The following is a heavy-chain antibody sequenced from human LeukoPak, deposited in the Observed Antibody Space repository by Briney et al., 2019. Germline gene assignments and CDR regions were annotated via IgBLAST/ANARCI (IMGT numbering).Heavy chain of an antibody. Sequence: ASVKVSCKASGYTFTGYYMHWVRQAPGQGLEWMGWINPNSGGTNYAQKFQGRVTMTRDTSISTAYMELSRLRSDDTAVYYCARSRGVRGYYYYDMDVWGQGTTVTVSS. CDR1: GYTFTGYY. CDR2: INPNSGGT. V-gene: IGHV1-2*02. D-gene: IGHD3-10*01. CDR3: ARSRGVRGYYYYDMDV. J-gene: IGHJ6*02.